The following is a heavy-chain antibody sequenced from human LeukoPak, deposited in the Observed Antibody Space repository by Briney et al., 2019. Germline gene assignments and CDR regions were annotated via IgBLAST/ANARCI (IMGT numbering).Heavy chain of an antibody. CDR2: ISSSSSYI. CDR3: ARDRDSMVRGHMDV. CDR1: GFTFSSYS. V-gene: IGHV3-21*01. J-gene: IGHJ6*02. Sequence: GGSLRLSCAASGFTFSSYSMNWVRQAPGKGLEWVSSISSSSSYIYYADSVKGRFTISRDTSKNTLYLQMNSLRAEDTAVYYCARDRDSMVRGHMDVWGQGTTVTVSS. D-gene: IGHD3-10*01.